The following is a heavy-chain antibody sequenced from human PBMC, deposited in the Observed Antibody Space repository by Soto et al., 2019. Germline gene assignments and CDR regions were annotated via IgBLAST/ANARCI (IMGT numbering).Heavy chain of an antibody. CDR2: ISGSGGST. V-gene: IGHV3-23*01. Sequence: GGSLRLSCAASGFTFSSYAMSWVRQAPGKGLEWVSAISGSGGSTYYADSVKGRFTISRDNSKNTLYLQMNSLRAEDTAVYYCAKDSVFWSGTNWFDPWGQGTLVTVSS. J-gene: IGHJ5*02. CDR1: GFTFSSYA. CDR3: AKDSVFWSGTNWFDP. D-gene: IGHD3-3*01.